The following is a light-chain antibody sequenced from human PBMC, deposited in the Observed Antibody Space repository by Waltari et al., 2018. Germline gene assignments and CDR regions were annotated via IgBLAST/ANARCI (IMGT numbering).Light chain of an antibody. CDR3: MQALQTLWT. Sequence: DIVRTQSPLSLPVTPGEPASISCRSSQSLRHSNGYNYLDWYLQKPGQSPQLLIYLGSNRASGVPDRFSGSGSGTDFTLKISRVEAEDVGVYYCMQALQTLWTFGQGTKLEIK. CDR1: QSLRHSNGYNY. CDR2: LGS. J-gene: IGKJ2*01. V-gene: IGKV2-28*01.